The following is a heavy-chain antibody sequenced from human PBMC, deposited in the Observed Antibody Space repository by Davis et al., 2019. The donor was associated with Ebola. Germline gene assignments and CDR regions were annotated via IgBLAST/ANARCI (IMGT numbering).Heavy chain of an antibody. Sequence: ASVKVSCKASGGTFSSYAISWVRQAPGQGLEWMGWISAYNGNTNYAQKLQGRVTMTTDTSTSTAYMELRSLRSDDTAVYYCARDRVYIGQLESMDVWGQGTTVTVSS. CDR3: ARDRVYIGQLESMDV. V-gene: IGHV1-18*01. CDR2: ISAYNGNT. J-gene: IGHJ6*02. CDR1: GGTFSSYA. D-gene: IGHD6-6*01.